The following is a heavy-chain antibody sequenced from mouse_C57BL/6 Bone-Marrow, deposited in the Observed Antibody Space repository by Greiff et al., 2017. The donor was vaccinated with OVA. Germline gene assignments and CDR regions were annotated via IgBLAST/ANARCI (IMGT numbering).Heavy chain of an antibody. CDR3: ARGDEGGH. CDR2: ISDGGSYT. J-gene: IGHJ2*01. Sequence: DVKLVESGGGLVKPGGSLKLSCAASGFTFSSYAMSWVRQTPEKRLEWVATISDGGSYTYYPDNVKGRFTISRDNAKNNLYLQMSHLKSEDTAMYYCARGDEGGHWGQGTTLTVSS. CDR1: GFTFSSYA. V-gene: IGHV5-4*03.